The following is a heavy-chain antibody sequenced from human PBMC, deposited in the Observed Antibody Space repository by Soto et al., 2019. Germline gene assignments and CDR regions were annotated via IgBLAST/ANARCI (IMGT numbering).Heavy chain of an antibody. CDR1: GFTFSSYS. V-gene: IGHV3-21*01. CDR3: ARVDFGWLSAAAYDY. Sequence: PGGSLRLSCAASGFTFSSYSMNWVRQAPGKGLEWVSSISSSSSYIYYADSVKGRFTISRDNAKNSLYLQMNSLRAEDTAVYYCARVDFGWLSAAAYDYWGQGTLVTVSS. D-gene: IGHD3-9*01. J-gene: IGHJ4*02. CDR2: ISSSSSYI.